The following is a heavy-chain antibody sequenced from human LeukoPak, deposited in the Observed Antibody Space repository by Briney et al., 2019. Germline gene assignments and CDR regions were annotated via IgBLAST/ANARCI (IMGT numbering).Heavy chain of an antibody. D-gene: IGHD2-8*02. Sequence: ALVKVSCKASGYTFTSYDINWVRQATGQGLEWMGWMNPNSGNTGYAQKFQDRVTMTRDTSISTVYIELRSLRSEDTAVYFCTRGSIALPYNWFDPWGQGTRVTVSS. V-gene: IGHV1-8*01. CDR2: MNPNSGNT. CDR1: GYTFTSYD. J-gene: IGHJ5*02. CDR3: TRGSIALPYNWFDP.